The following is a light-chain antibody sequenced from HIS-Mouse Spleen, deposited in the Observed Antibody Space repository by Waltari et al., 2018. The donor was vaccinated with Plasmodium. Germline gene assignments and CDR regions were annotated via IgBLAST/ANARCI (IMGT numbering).Light chain of an antibody. V-gene: IGKV3-20*01. CDR1: QIVSSSY. Sequence: EIVLTQSPGTLSLSPGERATLSCRASQIVSSSYLAWYQQKPGQAPRLLIYGASSRATGIPDRFSGSGSGTDCTLTISRLEPEDFAVYYCQQYGSSPYTFGQGTKLEIK. CDR2: GAS. J-gene: IGKJ2*01. CDR3: QQYGSSPYT.